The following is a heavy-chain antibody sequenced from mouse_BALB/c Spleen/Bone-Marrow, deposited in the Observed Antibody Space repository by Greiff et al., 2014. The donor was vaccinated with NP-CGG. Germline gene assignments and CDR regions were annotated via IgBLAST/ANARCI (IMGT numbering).Heavy chain of an antibody. CDR3: ARENYGSSYYFDY. Sequence: LQESGPELVKPGASVKISCKASGYTFTDYYINWVKQKPGQGLEWIGWIYPGSGNTKYNEKFKGKATLTVDTSSSTAYMQLSSLTSEDTAVYFCARENYGSSYYFDYWGQGTTLTVSS. V-gene: IGHV1-84*02. CDR2: IYPGSGNT. CDR1: GYTFTDYY. D-gene: IGHD1-1*01. J-gene: IGHJ2*01.